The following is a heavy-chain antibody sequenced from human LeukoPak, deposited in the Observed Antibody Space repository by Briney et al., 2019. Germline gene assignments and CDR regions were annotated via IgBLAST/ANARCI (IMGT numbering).Heavy chain of an antibody. CDR3: ARLCGGDCLVEYFQH. V-gene: IGHV1-69*02. CDR2: IIPILGIA. Sequence: GASVKVSCKASGGTFSSYTISWVRQAPGQGLEWMGRIIPILGIANYAQKFQGRVTITADKSTSSAYMELSSLRSEDTAVYYCARLCGGDCLVEYFQHWGQGTLVTVSS. J-gene: IGHJ1*01. CDR1: GGTFSSYT. D-gene: IGHD2-21*02.